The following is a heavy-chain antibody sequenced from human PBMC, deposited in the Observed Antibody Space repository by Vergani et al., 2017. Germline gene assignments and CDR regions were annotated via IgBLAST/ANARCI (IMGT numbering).Heavy chain of an antibody. CDR1: GGSISSGDYY. CDR3: ARGERPILYGMDG. V-gene: IGHV4-30-4*01. J-gene: IGHJ6*04. Sequence: QLQLQESGPGLVKPSETLSLTCTVSGGSISSGDYYWSWIRQPPGKGLEWSGYLYYSGSTYYNPSLKSRVTISVDTSKNQFCLNLSSVTAADTAVYYCARGERPILYGMDGGGEGTTVTGSS. CDR2: LYYSGST.